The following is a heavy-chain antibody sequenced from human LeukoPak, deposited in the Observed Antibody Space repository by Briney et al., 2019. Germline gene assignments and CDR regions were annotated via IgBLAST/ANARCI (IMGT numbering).Heavy chain of an antibody. V-gene: IGHV1-8*01. Sequence: GASVKVSCKASGYTFIIHDINWVRQATGQGLEWMGYMKPKSGYTRYAQKFQGRVTMTSDTSASTAYMELSGLGSEDSAVYYCTRVPREAMALWGQGTTVTVSS. CDR2: MKPKSGYT. J-gene: IGHJ3*01. CDR1: GYTFIIHD. D-gene: IGHD2-8*01. CDR3: TRVPREAMAL.